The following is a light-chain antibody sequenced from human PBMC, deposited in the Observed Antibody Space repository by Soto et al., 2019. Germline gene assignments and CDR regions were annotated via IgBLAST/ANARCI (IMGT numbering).Light chain of an antibody. V-gene: IGLV2-14*02. CDR2: DDT. Sequence: QSALTQPASVSGSPGQSITISCTGTVGLVSWYQQHPGKVPKLIIYDDTKRPSGVSSRFSGSKSGNTASLAISGLQSEDEADYYCATWDDSLNGYVFGPGTKLTVL. J-gene: IGLJ1*01. CDR1: VGL. CDR3: ATWDDSLNGYV.